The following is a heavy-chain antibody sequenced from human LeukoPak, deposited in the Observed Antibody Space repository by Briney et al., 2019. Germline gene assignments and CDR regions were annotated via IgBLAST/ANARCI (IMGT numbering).Heavy chain of an antibody. Sequence: PGGSLRLSCAASGFTFSSYAMSWVRQAPGKGLEGVGRIKSKTDGGTTDYAAPAKGRFTISRDDSKNTLYLQMNFLKTEDTAVYYCTTGYDSGGYYLGWFDPWGQGTLVSVSS. V-gene: IGHV3-15*01. D-gene: IGHD3-22*01. J-gene: IGHJ5*02. CDR2: IKSKTDGGTT. CDR3: TTGYDSGGYYLGWFDP. CDR1: GFTFSSYA.